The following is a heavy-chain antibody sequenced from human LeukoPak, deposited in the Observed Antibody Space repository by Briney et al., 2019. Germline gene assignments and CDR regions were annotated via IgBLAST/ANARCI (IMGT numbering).Heavy chain of an antibody. CDR1: GGSFSVYY. J-gene: IGHJ3*02. V-gene: IGHV4-34*01. CDR2: INHSGST. Sequence: SETLSLTCAVYGGSFSVYYWSWIRQPPGKGLEWIGEINHSGSTNYNPSLKSRVTISVDTSKNQFSLKLSSVTAADTAVYYCARGAWGSGAFDIWGQGTMVTVSS. D-gene: IGHD7-27*01. CDR3: ARGAWGSGAFDI.